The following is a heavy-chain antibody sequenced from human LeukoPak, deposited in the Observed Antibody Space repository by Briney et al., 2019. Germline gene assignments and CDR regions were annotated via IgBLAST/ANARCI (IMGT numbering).Heavy chain of an antibody. CDR2: ISYDGSSK. J-gene: IGHJ4*02. V-gene: IGHV3-30*03. CDR1: GFTFSRYS. CDR3: AREWELVY. D-gene: IGHD1-26*01. Sequence: GGSLRLSCGASGFTFSRYSMSWVRQAPGKGLEWVAVISYDGSSKYYADSVKGRFTISRDSSKNTLYLQMNSLRAEDTAVYYCAREWELVYWGQGTLVTVSS.